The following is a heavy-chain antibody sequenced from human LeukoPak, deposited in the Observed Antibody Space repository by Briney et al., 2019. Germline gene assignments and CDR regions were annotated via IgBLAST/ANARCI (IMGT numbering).Heavy chain of an antibody. CDR2: IHTSGTT. CDR1: GGSMSIYY. V-gene: IGHV4-59*10. Sequence: SETLSLTCAVSGGSMSIYYWSFIRQPAGKGLEWLGRIHTSGTTYYNPSLKSRVSMSVDTSRNQFSLRLTSVTAADTAVYYCTWVGTTWFHSWGQGTLVTVSS. J-gene: IGHJ5*01. CDR3: TWVGTTWFHS. D-gene: IGHD1-26*01.